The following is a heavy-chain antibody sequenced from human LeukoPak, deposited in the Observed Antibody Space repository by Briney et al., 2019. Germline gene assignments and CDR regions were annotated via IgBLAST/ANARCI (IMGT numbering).Heavy chain of an antibody. Sequence: PGGSLRLSCAASGFTFSSYSMTWVRQAPGKGLEWVSTISSSSSYIYYADSVKGRFTISRDNAKNSLYLQMNSLRAEDTAVYYCARASYSSGWYDDYWGQGTLVTVSS. CDR1: GFTFSSYS. CDR2: ISSSSSYI. D-gene: IGHD6-19*01. V-gene: IGHV3-21*01. J-gene: IGHJ4*02. CDR3: ARASYSSGWYDDY.